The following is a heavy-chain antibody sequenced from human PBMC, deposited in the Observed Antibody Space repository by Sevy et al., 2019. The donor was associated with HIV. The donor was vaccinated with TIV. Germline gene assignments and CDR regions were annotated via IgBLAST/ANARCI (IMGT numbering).Heavy chain of an antibody. CDR2: ISWNSGAM. V-gene: IGHV3-9*01. J-gene: IGHJ3*01. CDR3: GRGLGYCVINSCYGGAVNAFDL. CDR1: GFTFSDYA. D-gene: IGHD2-2*01. Sequence: GGSLRLSCAASGFTFSDYAMHWVRQVPGKGLEWVSGISWNSGAMGYADSVQGRFTISRDNAKNYLYLQMNSVRAEDTALYYCGRGLGYCVINSCYGGAVNAFDLWGQGTMVTVSS.